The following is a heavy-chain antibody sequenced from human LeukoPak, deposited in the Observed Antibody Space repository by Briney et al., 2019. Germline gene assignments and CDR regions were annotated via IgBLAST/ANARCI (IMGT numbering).Heavy chain of an antibody. V-gene: IGHV1-69*06. Sequence: ASVKVSCKASGGTFSSYAISWVRQAPGQGLEWMGGIIPIFGTANYAQKFQGRVTITADKSTSTAYMELNSLRAEDTAVYYCATAAPYSSGLRWPKEFDYWGQGTLVTVSS. CDR1: GGTFSSYA. J-gene: IGHJ4*02. CDR3: ATAAPYSSGLRWPKEFDY. CDR2: IIPIFGTA. D-gene: IGHD6-19*01.